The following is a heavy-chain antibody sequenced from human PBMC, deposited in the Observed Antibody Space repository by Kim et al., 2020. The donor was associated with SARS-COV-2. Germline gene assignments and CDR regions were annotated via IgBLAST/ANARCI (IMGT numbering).Heavy chain of an antibody. CDR2: IIPIFGTA. CDR3: ARDLHYDILTGYYMGWFDP. J-gene: IGHJ5*02. Sequence: SVKVSCKASGGTFSSYAISWVRQAPGQGLEWMGGIIPIFGTANYAQKFQGRVTITADESTSTAYMELSSLRSEDTAVYYCARDLHYDILTGYYMGWFDPWGQGTLVTVSS. V-gene: IGHV1-69*13. CDR1: GGTFSSYA. D-gene: IGHD3-9*01.